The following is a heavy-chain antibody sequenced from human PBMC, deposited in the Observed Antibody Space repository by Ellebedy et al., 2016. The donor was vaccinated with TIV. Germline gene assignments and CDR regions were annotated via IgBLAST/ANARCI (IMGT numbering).Heavy chain of an antibody. D-gene: IGHD4-23*01. CDR2: INPSGGYT. J-gene: IGHJ4*02. V-gene: IGHV1-46*01. CDR3: ASRSRWP. Sequence: AASVKVSCKASGYTFTNYYIHWVRQAPGQGLEWMGVINPSGGYTTYTQNFQGRVTMTRDTSTSTVYMDLSSLRSEDTAVYYCASRSRWPWGQGTLVTVSS. CDR1: GYTFTNYY.